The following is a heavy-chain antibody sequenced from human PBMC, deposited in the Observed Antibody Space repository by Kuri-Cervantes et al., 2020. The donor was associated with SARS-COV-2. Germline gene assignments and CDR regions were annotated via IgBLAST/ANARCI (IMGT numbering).Heavy chain of an antibody. V-gene: IGHV3-21*01. CDR2: ISSSSSYI. CDR1: GFTFSSYS. J-gene: IGHJ4*02. D-gene: IGHD3-9*01. Sequence: GESLKISCAASGFTFSSYSMNWVRQAPGKGLEWVSSISSSSSYIYYADSVKGRFTISRDNSKNTLYLQMNSLRAEDTAVYYCAKDHGSTGSPDYFDYWGQGTLVTVSS. CDR3: AKDHGSTGSPDYFDY.